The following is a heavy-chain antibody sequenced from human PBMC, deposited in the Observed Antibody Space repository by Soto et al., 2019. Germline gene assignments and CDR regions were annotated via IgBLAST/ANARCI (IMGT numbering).Heavy chain of an antibody. CDR2: IYHSGSA. V-gene: IGHV4-38-2*02. J-gene: IGHJ5*02. D-gene: IGHD3-3*01. CDR3: ARDRPIFGVVIIRVGWFDP. Sequence: SETLSLTCAVSGYSISSGYYWGWIRQPPGKGLEWIGSIYHSGSAYYNPSLKSRVTISVDTSKNQFSLKLSSVTAADTAVYYCARDRPIFGVVIIRVGWFDPWGQGTLVTVSS. CDR1: GYSISSGYY.